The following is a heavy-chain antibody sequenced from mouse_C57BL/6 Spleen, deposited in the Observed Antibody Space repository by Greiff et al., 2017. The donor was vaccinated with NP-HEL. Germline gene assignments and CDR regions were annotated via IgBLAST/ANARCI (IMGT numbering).Heavy chain of an antibody. Sequence: DVQLVESGGGLVQPGGSLKLSCAASGFTFSDYYMYWVRQTPEKRLEWVAYISNGGGSTYYPDTVKGRFTISRDNAKNTLYLQMSRLKSEDTAMYYCARSYSNYWYFDVWGTGTTVTVSS. J-gene: IGHJ1*03. CDR3: ARSYSNYWYFDV. D-gene: IGHD2-5*01. V-gene: IGHV5-12*01. CDR1: GFTFSDYY. CDR2: ISNGGGST.